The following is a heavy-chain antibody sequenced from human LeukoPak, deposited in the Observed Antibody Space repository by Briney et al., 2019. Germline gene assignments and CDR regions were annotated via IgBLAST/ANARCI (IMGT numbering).Heavy chain of an antibody. CDR3: ARVGQDYVWGSYRYAGFDY. CDR2: ISDSGGST. V-gene: IGHV3-23*01. CDR1: GFTFGSRA. D-gene: IGHD3-16*02. Sequence: PGGSLRLSCAASGFTFGSRAMSWVRQAPGKGLEWVSRISDSGGSTIYADSVKGRFTISRDNSKNTLYLQMNSLRAEDTAVYYCARVGQDYVWGSYRYAGFDYWGQGTLVTVSS. J-gene: IGHJ4*02.